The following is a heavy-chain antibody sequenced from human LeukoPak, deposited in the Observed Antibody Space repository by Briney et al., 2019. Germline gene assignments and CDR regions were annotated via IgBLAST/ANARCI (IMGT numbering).Heavy chain of an antibody. CDR2: IYSGGRGTT. V-gene: IGHV3-53*01. D-gene: IGHD3-16*01. CDR1: GFTVSSNY. J-gene: IGHJ3*02. CDR3: ARDPASSGLAAFEI. Sequence: GSLRLSCAASGFTVSSNYISWVRQAPGKGLEWVSVIYSGGRGTTYSADSVKGRFTISRDNSKNTVYLQMNSLRAEDTAVYYCARDPASSGLAAFEIWGQGTMVTVSS.